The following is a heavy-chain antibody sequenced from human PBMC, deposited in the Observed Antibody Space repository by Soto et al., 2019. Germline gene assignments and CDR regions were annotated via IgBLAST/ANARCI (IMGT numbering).Heavy chain of an antibody. D-gene: IGHD2-15*01. J-gene: IGHJ6*02. V-gene: IGHV3-33*01. CDR1: GFTFSSYG. CDR2: IWYDGSNK. CDR3: ARGNGGRGGIVYYGLDV. Sequence: QVQLVESGGGVVQPGRSLRLSCAASGFTFSSYGMHWVRQAPGKGLEWVAVIWYDGSNKYYADSVKGRSTISRDNSKNTLYLQMNSLRAEDTAVYYCARGNGGRGGIVYYGLDVWGQGTTVTVSS.